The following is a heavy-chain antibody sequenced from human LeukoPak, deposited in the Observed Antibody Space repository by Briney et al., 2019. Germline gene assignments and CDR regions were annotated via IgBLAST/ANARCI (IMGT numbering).Heavy chain of an antibody. Sequence: ASVKVSCKASGYTFSGYYVHWVRQAPGQGLQWMGLINPNSGDTNYAQKFQGRVTMTRDTSISTAYMELSRLTSDDTAVYYCAREITGMIGPTDYWGQGTLVTVSS. CDR2: INPNSGDT. V-gene: IGHV1-2*02. D-gene: IGHD1-20*01. CDR1: GYTFSGYY. J-gene: IGHJ4*02. CDR3: AREITGMIGPTDY.